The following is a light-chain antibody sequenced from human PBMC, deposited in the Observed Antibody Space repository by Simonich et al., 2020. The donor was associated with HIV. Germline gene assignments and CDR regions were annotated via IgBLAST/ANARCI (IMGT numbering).Light chain of an antibody. CDR2: AAS. J-gene: IGKJ2*01. V-gene: IGKV1-9*01. CDR1: QGISSY. Sequence: DIQLTQSPSFLSASVGDRVTITCRASQGISSYLAWYQQKPGKAPKLLIYAASTLQSGVPSRFSGSGSGTEFTLTISRLQPDDFATYYCQQYNSWYTFGQGTKLDI. CDR3: QQYNSWYT.